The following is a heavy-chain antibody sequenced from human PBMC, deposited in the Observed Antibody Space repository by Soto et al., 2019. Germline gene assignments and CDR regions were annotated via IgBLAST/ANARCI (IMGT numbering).Heavy chain of an antibody. CDR2: IWYDGNNK. Sequence: PGGSLRLSCAASGFTFSSYAMYWVRQAPGKGLEWVAEIWYDGNNKYYADSVKGRFTISRDNSKNTVFLQMDSLRVEGTALYYCARDPKRYFDWFPFYYGMDVWGQGTTVTVSS. J-gene: IGHJ6*02. CDR1: GFTFSSYA. CDR3: ARDPKRYFDWFPFYYGMDV. V-gene: IGHV3-33*01. D-gene: IGHD3-9*01.